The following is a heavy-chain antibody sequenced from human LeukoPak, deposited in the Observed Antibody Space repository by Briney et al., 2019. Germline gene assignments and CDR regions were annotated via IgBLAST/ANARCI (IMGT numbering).Heavy chain of an antibody. Sequence: SETLSLTCTVSGGSISSGDYYWSWIRQPPGKGLEWIGEINHSGSTYYNPSLQSRVTISVDTSKDHFSLRLSSVTAADTAVYYCARRIVAAGSFDYWGRGTLVTVSS. J-gene: IGHJ4*02. CDR2: INHSGST. CDR1: GGSISSGDYY. D-gene: IGHD6-13*01. CDR3: ARRIVAAGSFDY. V-gene: IGHV4-39*02.